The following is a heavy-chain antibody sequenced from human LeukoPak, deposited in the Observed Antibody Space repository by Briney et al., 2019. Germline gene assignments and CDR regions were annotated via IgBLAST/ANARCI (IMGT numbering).Heavy chain of an antibody. D-gene: IGHD2-2*01. Sequence: ASVKVSCKASGGTFSSYAISWVRQAPGQGLEWMGRIIPILGIANYAQKFQGRVTITADKSTSTAYMELSSLRSEDTAVYYCARDRHDCSSTSCYSPLYYFDYWGQGTLVTVSS. CDR3: ARDRHDCSSTSCYSPLYYFDY. V-gene: IGHV1-69*04. CDR1: GGTFSSYA. CDR2: IIPILGIA. J-gene: IGHJ4*02.